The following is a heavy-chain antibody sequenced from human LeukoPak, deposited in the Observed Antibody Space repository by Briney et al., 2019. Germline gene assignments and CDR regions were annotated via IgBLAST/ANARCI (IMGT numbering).Heavy chain of an antibody. V-gene: IGHV4-4*02. J-gene: IGHJ4*02. CDR2: IYHSGST. CDR1: GGSISSSNW. D-gene: IGHD5-18*01. CDR3: VRAGTAMVFDY. Sequence: PSETLSLTCAVSGGSISSSNWWSWVRQPPGKGLEWIGEIYHSGSTNYNPSLKSRVTISVDTSKNQFSLKLSSVTAADTAVYYCVRAGTAMVFDYWGQGTLVTVSS.